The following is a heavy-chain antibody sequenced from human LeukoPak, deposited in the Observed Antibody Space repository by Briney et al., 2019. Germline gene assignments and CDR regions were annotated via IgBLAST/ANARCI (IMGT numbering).Heavy chain of an antibody. J-gene: IGHJ4*02. Sequence: SVKVSCKASGYTFTVYYIHWVRQAPGQGLEWMGGIIPIFGTANYAQKFQGRVTITADESTSTAYMELSSLRSEDTAVYYCASAGRDGYNLRYWGQGTLVTVSS. CDR1: GYTFTVYY. CDR2: IIPIFGTA. D-gene: IGHD5-24*01. CDR3: ASAGRDGYNLRY. V-gene: IGHV1-69*13.